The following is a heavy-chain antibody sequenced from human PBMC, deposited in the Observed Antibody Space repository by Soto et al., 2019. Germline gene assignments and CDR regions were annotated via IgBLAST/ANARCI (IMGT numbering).Heavy chain of an antibody. V-gene: IGHV3-33*01. D-gene: IGHD2-15*01. Sequence: QVQLVESGGGVVQPGRSLRLSCAASGFTFSSYGMHWVRQAPGKGLEWVAVIWYDGSNKYYADSVKGRFTISRDNSKNTLYLQMNSLRAEDTAVYYCARDVWDIVVAVAATGGMDVWGQGTTVTVSS. J-gene: IGHJ6*02. CDR2: IWYDGSNK. CDR3: ARDVWDIVVAVAATGGMDV. CDR1: GFTFSSYG.